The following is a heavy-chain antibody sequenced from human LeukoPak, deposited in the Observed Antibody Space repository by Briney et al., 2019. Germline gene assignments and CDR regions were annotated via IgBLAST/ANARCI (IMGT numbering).Heavy chain of an antibody. CDR2: ISSSSSTI. V-gene: IGHV3-48*02. CDR1: GFTFSSYS. Sequence: GGSLRLSCAASGFTFSSYSMNWVRQAPGKGLEWVSYISSSSSTIYYADSVKGRFTISRDNAKNSLYLQMNSLRDEDTAVYYCAREYYYDSSGYWHFDYWGRGTLVTVSS. CDR3: AREYYYDSSGYWHFDY. D-gene: IGHD3-22*01. J-gene: IGHJ4*02.